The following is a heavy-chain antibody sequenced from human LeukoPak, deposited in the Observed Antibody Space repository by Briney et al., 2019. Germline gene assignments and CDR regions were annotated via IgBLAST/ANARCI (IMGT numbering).Heavy chain of an antibody. D-gene: IGHD5-12*01. CDR3: AKKVRGPSHPLDF. CDR1: GYTFTGYA. CDR2: INPEKRDT. Sequence: ASVKVSCKASGYTFTGYAIHWVRQAPGQGLEWMGWINPEKRDTGYAHKFQGRVTMTSDTSISTAYMELSSLRSDDTAVYHCAKKVRGPSHPLDFWGQGTLVTVSS. V-gene: IGHV1-2*02. J-gene: IGHJ4*02.